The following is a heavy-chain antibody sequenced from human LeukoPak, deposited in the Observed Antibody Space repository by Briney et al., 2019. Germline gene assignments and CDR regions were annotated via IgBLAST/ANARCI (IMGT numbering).Heavy chain of an antibody. D-gene: IGHD2-21*02. CDR1: GFTFSIYD. CDR2: LSYDGSNK. J-gene: IGHJ4*02. Sequence: GRSLRLSCAASGFTFSIYDMHWVRQAPGKGLEWVAVLSYDGSNKYYADSVKGRFTISRDNAKSTVYLQMNGLRVEDTAMYYCVRLAVTDTNYWGQGSLVTVSS. V-gene: IGHV3-30*03. CDR3: VRLAVTDTNY.